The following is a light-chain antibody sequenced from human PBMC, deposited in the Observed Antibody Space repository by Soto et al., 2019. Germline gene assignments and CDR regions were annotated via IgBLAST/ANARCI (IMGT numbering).Light chain of an antibody. J-gene: IGKJ4*01. CDR1: QSVSSN. CDR2: GAS. Sequence: EIVMTQSPATLSVSPGERATFSCRASQSVSSNLAWYQEKPGQAPRLLIYGASTRATSIPARFSGSGSGTEFTLTISSLQSEDFAVYYCQQYDSWPLTFGGGTKVEIK. CDR3: QQYDSWPLT. V-gene: IGKV3-15*01.